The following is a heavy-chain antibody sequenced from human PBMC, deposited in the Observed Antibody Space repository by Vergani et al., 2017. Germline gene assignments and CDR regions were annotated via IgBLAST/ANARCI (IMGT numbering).Heavy chain of an antibody. V-gene: IGHV4-38-2*01. CDR3: ARHRGSGGFFPSSYFYGMDV. D-gene: IGHD3-10*01. CDR1: ASSIMTNPY. CDR2: IHHSGDT. Sequence: QVQLQESGPGLVKPSETLTLTCDVSASSIMTNPYWGWFRQSPGKGLGWIGCIHHSGDTRYHSSLKSRVSISIVSRSKFSLSLTSGTAADTAIYYCARHRGSGGFFPSSYFYGMDVWGHGTTVTVSS. J-gene: IGHJ6*02.